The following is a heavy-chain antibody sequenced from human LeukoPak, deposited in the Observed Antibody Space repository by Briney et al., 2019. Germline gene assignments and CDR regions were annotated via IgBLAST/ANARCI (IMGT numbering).Heavy chain of an antibody. J-gene: IGHJ5*02. Sequence: SETLSLTCTVSGDSISSSSYYWGWIRQPPGKGLEWIGYIYYTGSTSYNPSLKSRVTMSLDASKNQFSLELNSVTPADTAVYYCARGGNYWPQWWFDPWGRGTLVSVSS. CDR1: GDSISSSSYY. CDR2: IYYTGST. D-gene: IGHD1-26*01. V-gene: IGHV4-61*05. CDR3: ARGGNYWPQWWFDP.